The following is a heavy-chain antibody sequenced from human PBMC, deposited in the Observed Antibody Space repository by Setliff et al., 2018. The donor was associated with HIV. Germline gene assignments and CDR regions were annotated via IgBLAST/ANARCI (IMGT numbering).Heavy chain of an antibody. CDR1: SYSISSGYY. V-gene: IGHV4-38-2*01. Sequence: ETLSLTCAVSSYSISSGYYWGWIRQPPGKGLEWIGNIYHSGSTYYNPSLKSRVTISVDTSRNQFSLKLGSVTAADTAMYYCAREHCSGGSCNGFDIWGQGTMVTVSS. D-gene: IGHD2-15*01. CDR2: IYHSGST. CDR3: AREHCSGGSCNGFDI. J-gene: IGHJ3*02.